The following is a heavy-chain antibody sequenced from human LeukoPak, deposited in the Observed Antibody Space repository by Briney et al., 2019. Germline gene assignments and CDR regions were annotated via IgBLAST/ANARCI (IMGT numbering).Heavy chain of an antibody. CDR1: GYSFTTYW. V-gene: IGHV5-51*03. J-gene: IGHJ1*01. CDR3: ARRAVSAEYFQQ. Sequence: GESLKISCKGSGYSFTTYWIGWVRQMPGKGLEWMGIICPGDSDTRYSPSFQGQVTISADKSISTAYLQWSSLKASDTAIYYCARRAVSAEYFQQWGQGTLVTVSS. CDR2: ICPGDSDT.